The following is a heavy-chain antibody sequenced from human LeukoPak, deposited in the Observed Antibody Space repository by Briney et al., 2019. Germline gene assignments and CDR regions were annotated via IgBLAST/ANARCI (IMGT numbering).Heavy chain of an antibody. J-gene: IGHJ6*04. CDR1: GGSISSGGYS. CDR2: ICHSGST. V-gene: IGHV4-30-2*01. Sequence: SETLSLTCAVSGGSISSGGYSWSWIRQPPGKGLEWIGYICHSGSTYYNPSLKSRVTISVDRSKNQFSLKLSSVTAADTAVYYCARQVVPAAISGMDVWGKGTTVTVSS. CDR3: ARQVVPAAISGMDV. D-gene: IGHD2-2*01.